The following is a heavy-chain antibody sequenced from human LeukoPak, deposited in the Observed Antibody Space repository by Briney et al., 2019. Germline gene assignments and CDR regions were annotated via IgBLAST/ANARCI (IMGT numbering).Heavy chain of an antibody. V-gene: IGHV3-23*01. CDR3: AKDTGGGITMIVVVTFGPYYFDY. Sequence: GGSLRLSCAASGFTFSSYAMSGVRQAPGKGLEWVSAISGSGGSTYYADCVKGLFTISRDNSKNTLYLQMNSLRAEDTAVYYCAKDTGGGITMIVVVTFGPYYFDYWGQGTLVTVSS. D-gene: IGHD3-22*01. J-gene: IGHJ4*02. CDR2: ISGSGGST. CDR1: GFTFSSYA.